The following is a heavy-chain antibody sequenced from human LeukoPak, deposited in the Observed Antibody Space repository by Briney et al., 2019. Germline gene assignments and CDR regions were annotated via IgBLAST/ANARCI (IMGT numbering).Heavy chain of an antibody. Sequence: SETLSLTCTVSDYSITSGYYWGWIRQPPGKGLEWIGSAYHSGSTYYNPSLKSRVTISVDTSKNQFSLKLSSVTAADTAVYYCARGSQQWLGSNDAFDIWGQGTMVTVSS. CDR1: DYSITSGYY. J-gene: IGHJ3*02. CDR3: ARGSQQWLGSNDAFDI. V-gene: IGHV4-38-2*02. CDR2: AYHSGST. D-gene: IGHD6-19*01.